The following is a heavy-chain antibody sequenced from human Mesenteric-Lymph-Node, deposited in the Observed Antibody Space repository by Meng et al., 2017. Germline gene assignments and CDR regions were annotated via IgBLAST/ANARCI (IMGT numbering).Heavy chain of an antibody. J-gene: IGHJ6*02. Sequence: GGSLRLSCAASGFTFSRYEMNWVRQTPGKGLEWLSYITRSGDTVYYSDSVKGRFTISRDNAKNSLYLQMNSLRAEDTAVYYCARDLAVAYSYYYYGLDVWGQGTTVTVSS. V-gene: IGHV3-48*03. CDR1: GFTFSRYE. CDR2: ITRSGDTV. D-gene: IGHD6-19*01. CDR3: ARDLAVAYSYYYYGLDV.